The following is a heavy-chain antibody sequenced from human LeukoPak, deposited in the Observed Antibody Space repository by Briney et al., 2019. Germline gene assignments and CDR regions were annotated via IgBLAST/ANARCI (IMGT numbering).Heavy chain of an antibody. CDR2: INYSGRP. CDR1: GYSIGSGYD. V-gene: IGHV4-38-2*02. CDR3: AGDDYYYYMDV. Sequence: PSETLSLTCSVSGYSIGSGYDWAWIRQPPGKGLEWIGSINYSGRPYYNPSLKSRVTISVDTSKNQFSLKLSSVTAADTAVYYCAGDDYYYYMDVWGKGTTVTVSS. J-gene: IGHJ6*03.